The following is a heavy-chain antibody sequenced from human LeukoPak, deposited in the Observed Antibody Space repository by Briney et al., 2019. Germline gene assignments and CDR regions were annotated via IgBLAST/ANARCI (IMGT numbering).Heavy chain of an antibody. CDR2: INHSGST. J-gene: IGHJ4*02. D-gene: IGHD3-22*01. V-gene: IGHV4-34*01. CDR1: GGSFSGYY. Sequence: SETLSLTCAVYGGSFSGYYWSWIRQPPGKGLEWIREINHSGSTNYNPSLKSRVTISVDTSKNQFSLKLSSVTAADTAVYYCARGHVVIGIDYWGQGTLVTVSS. CDR3: ARGHVVIGIDY.